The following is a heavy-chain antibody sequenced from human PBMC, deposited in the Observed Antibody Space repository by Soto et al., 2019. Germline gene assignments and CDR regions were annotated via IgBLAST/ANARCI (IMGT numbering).Heavy chain of an antibody. CDR1: GFTFSEYA. CDR3: ARGEGGPYYYGSGSDRRDYYYYGMDV. V-gene: IGHV3-23*01. CDR2: IGGAGSNI. Sequence: GGSLRLSCAASGFTFSEYAMTWVRQAPGKGLEWVSVIGGAGSNIYYADSVEGRFTVSRDDSKNTLYLRMDSLRVEDTAVYYCARGEGGPYYYGSGSDRRDYYYYGMDVWGQGTTVTVSS. D-gene: IGHD3-10*01. J-gene: IGHJ6*02.